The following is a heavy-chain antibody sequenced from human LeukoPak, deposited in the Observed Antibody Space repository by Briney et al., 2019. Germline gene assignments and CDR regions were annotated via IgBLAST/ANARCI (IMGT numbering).Heavy chain of an antibody. Sequence: SQTLSLTCTVPGGSISSGSYYWSWIRQPAGKGLEWIGRIYTSGSTNYNPSLKSRVTISVDTSKNQFSLKLSSVTAADTAVYYCARAPGYSYLNWFDPWGQGTLVTVSS. V-gene: IGHV4-61*02. D-gene: IGHD5-18*01. CDR3: ARAPGYSYLNWFDP. CDR1: GGSISSGSYY. J-gene: IGHJ5*02. CDR2: IYTSGST.